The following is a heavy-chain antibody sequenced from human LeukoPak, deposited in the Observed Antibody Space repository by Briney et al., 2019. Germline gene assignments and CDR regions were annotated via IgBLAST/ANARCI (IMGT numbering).Heavy chain of an antibody. CDR3: ARHDPDYYFDY. CDR1: GASISSYY. D-gene: IGHD1-1*01. Sequence: SETLSLTCTVSGASISSYYWSWIRQPAGEGLEWIGRIYTSGSTNYNPSLKSRVTMSVDTSKNQFSLKLISVTAADTAVYYCARHDPDYYFDYWGQGTLVTVSS. CDR2: IYTSGST. J-gene: IGHJ4*02. V-gene: IGHV4-4*07.